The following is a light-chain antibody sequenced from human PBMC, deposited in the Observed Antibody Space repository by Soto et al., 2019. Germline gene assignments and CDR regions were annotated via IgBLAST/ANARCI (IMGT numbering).Light chain of an antibody. Sequence: QSALTQPRSVSGSPGQSVTISCTGTSSDVGRYNIVSWYQQHPGKVPKLIIYEVSKRSSGVPDRFSGSKSGNTASLIISVLQFYHYSHYYCSSHADKNPHVFVTGTKLTVL. CDR3: SSHADKNPHV. CDR1: SSDVGRYNI. CDR2: EVS. J-gene: IGLJ1*01. V-gene: IGLV2-11*01.